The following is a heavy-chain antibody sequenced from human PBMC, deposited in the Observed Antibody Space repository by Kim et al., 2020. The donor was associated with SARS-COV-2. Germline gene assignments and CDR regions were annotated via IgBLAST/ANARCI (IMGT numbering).Heavy chain of an antibody. CDR1: GGSISSYY. CDR3: ARDLDRYGMDV. CDR2: IYTSGST. D-gene: IGHD3-3*01. J-gene: IGHJ6*02. Sequence: SETLSLTCTVSGGSISSYYWSWIRQPAGKGLEWIGRIYTSGSTNYNPSLKSRVTISVDTTKNQFSLKLSSVTAADTAVYYCARDLDRYGMDVWGQGTTVTVSS. V-gene: IGHV4-4*07.